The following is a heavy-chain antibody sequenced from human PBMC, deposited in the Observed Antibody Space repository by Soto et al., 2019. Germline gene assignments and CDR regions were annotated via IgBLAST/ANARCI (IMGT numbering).Heavy chain of an antibody. J-gene: IGHJ6*02. D-gene: IGHD5-18*01. V-gene: IGHV4-34*01. CDR1: GGSFSDYY. Sequence: QVQLQQWGAGLLKPSETLSLTCAVNGGSFSDYYWTWIRQPPGKGLEWIGEINHSGSTNYNASLKSRVTISVDTSKKQFSLKLNSLTAADTAVYYCARARSYGYDGMDVWGQGTTVTVSS. CDR2: INHSGST. CDR3: ARARSYGYDGMDV.